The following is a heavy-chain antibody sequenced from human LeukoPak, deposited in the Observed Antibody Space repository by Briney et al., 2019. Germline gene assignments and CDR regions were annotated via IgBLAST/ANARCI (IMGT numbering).Heavy chain of an antibody. CDR3: ARQKKKWELRKNWFDP. V-gene: IGHV4-30-4*08. CDR1: GGSISGGDYY. J-gene: IGHJ5*02. CDR2: IYYSGST. Sequence: SQTLSLTCTVSGGSISGGDYYWSWIRQPPGKGLEWIGYIYYSGSTYYNPSLKSRVTISVDTSKNQFSLKLSSVTAADTAVYYCARQKKKWELRKNWFDPWGQGTLVTVSS. D-gene: IGHD1-26*01.